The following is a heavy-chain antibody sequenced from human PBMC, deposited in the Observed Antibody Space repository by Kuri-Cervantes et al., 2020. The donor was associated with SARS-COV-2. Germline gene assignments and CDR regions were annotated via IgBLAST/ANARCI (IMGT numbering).Heavy chain of an antibody. CDR1: GGSFSGYY. J-gene: IGHJ6*02. D-gene: IGHD3-3*01. Sequence: SETLSLTCAVYGGSFSGYYWSWIRQPPGKGLEWIGEINHSGSTNYNPSLKSRVTISVDTSKNQFSLKLSSVTAADTAVYYCARVEHRGYDFWSGYYNYYYYGMDVWGQGTTVTVSS. V-gene: IGHV4-34*01. CDR3: ARVEHRGYDFWSGYYNYYYYGMDV. CDR2: INHSGST.